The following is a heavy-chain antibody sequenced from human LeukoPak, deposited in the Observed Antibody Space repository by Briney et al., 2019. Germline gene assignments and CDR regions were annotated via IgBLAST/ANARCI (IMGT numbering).Heavy chain of an antibody. CDR2: IYYSGST. Sequence: PSQTLSPTCTVSGGSFSSYCWSWIRQPPGKGREWIGYIYYSGSTNNNPSLKSRVTISVDRSKNQFSLKLSSVTAADTAVYFCARSYGTHDAFDVWGQGTMVTVSS. J-gene: IGHJ3*01. CDR3: ARSYGTHDAFDV. V-gene: IGHV4-59*12. CDR1: GGSFSSYC. D-gene: IGHD4-17*01.